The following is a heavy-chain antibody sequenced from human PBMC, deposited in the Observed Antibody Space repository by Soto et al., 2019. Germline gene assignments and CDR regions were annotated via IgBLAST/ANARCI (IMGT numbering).Heavy chain of an antibody. V-gene: IGHV4-31*03. D-gene: IGHD3-10*01. CDR2: IYSSGRI. J-gene: IGHJ6*02. Sequence: QVQLQESDPGLVKPSQTLLLTCSVSGDSISTASHYWNWIRHLPGKGLEWIGNIYSSGRIYYTPSLQSRATISEDTSTNQFSLTLSSVTAADTGVYYCARSISSGSFSFGYHGMDVWGQGTTVTVSS. CDR1: GDSISTASHY. CDR3: ARSISSGSFSFGYHGMDV.